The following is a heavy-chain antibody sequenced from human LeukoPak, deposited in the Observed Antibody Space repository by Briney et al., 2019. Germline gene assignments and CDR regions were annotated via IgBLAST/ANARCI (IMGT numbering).Heavy chain of an antibody. CDR2: INHSGST. D-gene: IGHD6-13*01. Sequence: PSETLSLTCAVYGGSFSGYYWSWIRQPPGKGLEWIGEINHSGSTNHNPSLKSRVTISVDTSKNQFSLKLSSVTAADTAVYYCAREYSSSWSLGGYYGMDVWGQGTTVTVSS. CDR3: AREYSSSWSLGGYYGMDV. V-gene: IGHV4-34*01. CDR1: GGSFSGYY. J-gene: IGHJ6*02.